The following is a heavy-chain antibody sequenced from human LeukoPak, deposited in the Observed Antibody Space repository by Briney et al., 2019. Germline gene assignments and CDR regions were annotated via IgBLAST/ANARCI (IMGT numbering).Heavy chain of an antibody. CDR2: IYYSGST. D-gene: IGHD1-26*01. V-gene: IGHV4-59*12. J-gene: IGHJ4*02. CDR3: ARGRAGATTGAYYFDY. CDR1: GGSMNSYY. Sequence: SETLSLTCSVSGGSMNSYYWSWIRQSPGKGLEWIGYIYYSGSTNYNPSLKSRVTISVDTSKNQFSLELSSVTAADTAVYYCARGRAGATTGAYYFDYWGQGTLVTVSS.